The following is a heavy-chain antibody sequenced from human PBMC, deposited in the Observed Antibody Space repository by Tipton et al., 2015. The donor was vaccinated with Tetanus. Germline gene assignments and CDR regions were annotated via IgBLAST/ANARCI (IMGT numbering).Heavy chain of an antibody. J-gene: IGHJ4*02. V-gene: IGHV3-23*01. Sequence: SLRLSCAASGFTFSSYDMTWVRQAPGKGLERVSEISVSGGRICYADSVKGRFTISRDNSKNTLFLQMNSLRAEDTAMYYCARDRDGDYAAFDYWGQGTLVTASS. CDR1: GFTFSSYD. D-gene: IGHD4-17*01. CDR2: ISVSGGRI. CDR3: ARDRDGDYAAFDY.